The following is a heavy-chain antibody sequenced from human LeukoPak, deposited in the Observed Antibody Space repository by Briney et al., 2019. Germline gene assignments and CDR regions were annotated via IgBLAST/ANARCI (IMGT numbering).Heavy chain of an antibody. CDR1: GFTVISNY. CDR3: ARGLDYYGSGRIFDY. Sequence: PGGSLRLSCAASGFTVISNYMSWVRQAPGKGLVWVSRINSDGSTTSYADSVKGRFTISRDNAKNTLYLQMNSLRAEDTAVYYCARGLDYYGSGRIFDYWGQGTLVTVSS. D-gene: IGHD3-10*01. V-gene: IGHV3-74*01. J-gene: IGHJ4*02. CDR2: INSDGSTT.